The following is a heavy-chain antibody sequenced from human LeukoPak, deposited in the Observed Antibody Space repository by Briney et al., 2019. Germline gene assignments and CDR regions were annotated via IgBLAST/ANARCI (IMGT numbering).Heavy chain of an antibody. CDR2: IYYSGST. Sequence: SETLSLTCTVSGGSISSYYWSWIRQPPGKGLEWIGYIYYSGSTNYNPSLKSRVTISVDTSKNQFSLKLSSVTAADTAVYYCARHTVLGVLTPYYFDYWGQGTLVTVSS. D-gene: IGHD4/OR15-4a*01. V-gene: IGHV4-59*08. CDR1: GGSISSYY. CDR3: ARHTVLGVLTPYYFDY. J-gene: IGHJ4*02.